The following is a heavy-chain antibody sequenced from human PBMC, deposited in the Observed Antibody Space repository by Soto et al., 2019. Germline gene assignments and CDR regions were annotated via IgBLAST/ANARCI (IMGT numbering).Heavy chain of an antibody. CDR2: IYYSGTT. V-gene: IGHV4-30-4*01. Sequence: QVQLQESGPGLVQPSQTLSLTCTVSGGSISSDPYYWIWIRQPPGKGLEWIANIYYSGTTHYNPSLMNRVTISVDKSKNHFSLKMSSVTATDTAVYYCAAGRGPHSDFWGQGTLVTVSS. J-gene: IGHJ4*02. CDR3: AAGRGPHSDF. CDR1: GGSISSDPYY.